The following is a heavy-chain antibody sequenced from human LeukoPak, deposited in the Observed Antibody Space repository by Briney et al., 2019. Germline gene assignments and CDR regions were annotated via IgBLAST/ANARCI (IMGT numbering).Heavy chain of an antibody. CDR3: ARVERKYYYYGMDV. CDR2: ISSSSSYI. J-gene: IGHJ6*02. V-gene: IGHV3-21*04. Sequence: SGGSLRLSCAASGFTFSSYSMNWVRQAPGKGLEWVSSISSSSSYIYYADSVKGRFTISRDNAKNSLYLQMNSLRAEDTALYHCARVERKYYYYGMDVWGQGTTVTVSS. CDR1: GFTFSSYS.